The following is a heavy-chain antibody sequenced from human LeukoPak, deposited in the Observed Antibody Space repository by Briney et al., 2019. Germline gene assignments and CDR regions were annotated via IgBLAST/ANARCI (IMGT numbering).Heavy chain of an antibody. J-gene: IGHJ4*02. CDR2: IYHSGST. V-gene: IGHV4-38-2*02. CDR3: ARVSGEQLFDY. D-gene: IGHD3-16*01. CDR1: GYSISSGYY. Sequence: SETLSLTCTVSGYSISSGYYWGWIRQPPGKGLEWIGSIYHSGSTYYNPSLKSRVTISVDTSKNQFSLKLSSVTAADTAVYYCARVSGEQLFDYWGQGTLVTVSS.